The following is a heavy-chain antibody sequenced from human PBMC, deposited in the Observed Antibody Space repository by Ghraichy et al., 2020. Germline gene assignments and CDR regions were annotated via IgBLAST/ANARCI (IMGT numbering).Heavy chain of an antibody. V-gene: IGHV1-18*01. CDR2: ISAYNGDT. Sequence: ASVKVSCRASGYTFTNYGISWVRQAPGQGLEWMGWISAYNGDTNYAQRFQGRVTMTRDTSTSTAYMELRSLRSDDTAVYYCARERSSWFDPWGQGTLVTVSS. J-gene: IGHJ5*02. CDR3: ARERSSWFDP. CDR1: GYTFTNYG.